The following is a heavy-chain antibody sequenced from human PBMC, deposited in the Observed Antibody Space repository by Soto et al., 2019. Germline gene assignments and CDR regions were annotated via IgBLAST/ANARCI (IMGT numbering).Heavy chain of an antibody. D-gene: IGHD3-3*01. J-gene: IGHJ4*02. CDR2: ISYDGSNK. CDR3: ARDLSWIFRIIGPIDD. CDR1: GFTFSSYA. Sequence: QAQLEESGGGMVQPGMSLRLSCAASGFTFSSYAMHWVRQAPGKGLEWVAVISYDGSNKYYADSVKGRFTISRDNSKNTLYLQMNSLRTEDTAVYFCARDLSWIFRIIGPIDDWGQGSLVTVSP. V-gene: IGHV3-30*04.